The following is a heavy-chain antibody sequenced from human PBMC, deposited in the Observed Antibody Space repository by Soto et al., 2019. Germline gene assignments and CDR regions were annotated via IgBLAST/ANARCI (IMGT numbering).Heavy chain of an antibody. CDR3: ASPYTATIHNGLNS. CDR1: GFTFSSHW. J-gene: IGHJ4*02. Sequence: EVQLVESGGGLVQPGGSLRLSCAASGFTFSSHWMHWVRQAPGKGPVWVSRINSDGTSTNYADSVKGRFTISRDNAKNTLYLQMNSLRGEDTAVYHCASPYTATIHNGLNSWGQGTLVTVSS. CDR2: INSDGTST. V-gene: IGHV3-74*01. D-gene: IGHD5-12*01.